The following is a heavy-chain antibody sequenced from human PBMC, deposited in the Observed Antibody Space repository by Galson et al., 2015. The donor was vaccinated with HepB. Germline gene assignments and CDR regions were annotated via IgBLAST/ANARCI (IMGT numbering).Heavy chain of an antibody. CDR2: ISNRANNYAT. CDR3: TRPGYGSSWFLDYSHGMDI. J-gene: IGHJ6*02. Sequence: SLRLSCAASGFTFSGSGIHWVPLASGKGLECGGRISNRANNYATAYAASVRGGFTVSRDDSKNTAYLQMNSLKTEDTAVYYCTRPGYGSSWFLDYSHGMDIWGQGTTVIVS. D-gene: IGHD6-13*01. CDR1: GFTFSGSG. V-gene: IGHV3-73*01.